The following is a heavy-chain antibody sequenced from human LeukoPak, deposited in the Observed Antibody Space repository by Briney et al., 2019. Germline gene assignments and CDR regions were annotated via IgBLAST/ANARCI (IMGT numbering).Heavy chain of an antibody. D-gene: IGHD3-10*01. Sequence: GGSLRLSCAASGFTFNSYGMHWVRQAPGKGLEWVAVISYDGSNKYYADSVKGRFTISRDNSKNTLYLQMNSLRAEDTAVYYCAKEFDDFSGSYYNGSDYWGQGTLVTVSS. CDR2: ISYDGSNK. CDR1: GFTFNSYG. CDR3: AKEFDDFSGSYYNGSDY. V-gene: IGHV3-30*18. J-gene: IGHJ4*02.